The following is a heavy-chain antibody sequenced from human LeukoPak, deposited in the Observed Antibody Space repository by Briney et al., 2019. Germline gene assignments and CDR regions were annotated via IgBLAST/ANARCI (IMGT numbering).Heavy chain of an antibody. CDR2: INPSGGST. CDR3: ARDLRDTAMVTSFDY. D-gene: IGHD5-18*01. J-gene: IGHJ4*02. CDR1: GFTFNNYG. Sequence: PGGSLRLSCAASGFTFNNYGMHWVRQAPGQGLEWMGIINPSGGSTSYAQKFQGRVTMTRDMSTSTVYMELSSLRSEDTAVYYCARDLRDTAMVTSFDYWGQGTLVTVSS. V-gene: IGHV1-46*02.